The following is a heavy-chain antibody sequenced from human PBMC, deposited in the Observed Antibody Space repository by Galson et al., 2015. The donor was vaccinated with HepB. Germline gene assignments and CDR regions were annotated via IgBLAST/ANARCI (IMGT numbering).Heavy chain of an antibody. V-gene: IGHV4-59*08. CDR1: GGSISSYY. CDR3: ARQSRGGLAVKSSWYSGDAFDI. J-gene: IGHJ3*02. CDR2: IYYSGST. D-gene: IGHD6-13*01. Sequence: LSLTCTVSGGSISSYYWSWIRQPPGKGLEWIGYIYYSGSTNYNPSLKSRVTISVDTSKNQFSLKLSSVTAADTAVYYCARQSRGGLAVKSSWYSGDAFDIWGQGTMVTVSS.